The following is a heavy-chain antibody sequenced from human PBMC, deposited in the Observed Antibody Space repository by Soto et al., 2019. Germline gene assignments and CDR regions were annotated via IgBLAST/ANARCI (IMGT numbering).Heavy chain of an antibody. D-gene: IGHD3-22*01. Sequence: GGSLRLSCAASGFTFSSYAMSWVRQAPGKGLEWVSAISGSGGSTYYADSVKGRFTISRDNSKNTVFLQMDSLRAEDTAVYYCAKNLLEEPADYYDTKADALDTWGQGTMVTVSS. CDR3: AKNLLEEPADYYDTKADALDT. J-gene: IGHJ3*02. CDR1: GFTFSSYA. CDR2: ISGSGGST. V-gene: IGHV3-23*01.